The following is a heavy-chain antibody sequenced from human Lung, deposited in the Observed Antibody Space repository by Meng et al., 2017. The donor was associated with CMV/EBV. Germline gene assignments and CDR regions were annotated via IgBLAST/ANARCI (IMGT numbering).Heavy chain of an antibody. CDR3: STIEKEVDY. CDR1: VFTVSSNY. Sequence: EVQLVESGGDLVQPGGSLRLSCVASVFTVSSNYMHWVRQAPGKGLEWVSVIYHGDKTSYADSVQGRFTVSRDDSKNTVYLQLTNLRVDDTAVYRCSTIEKEVDYWGQGALGTVS. J-gene: IGHJ4*02. CDR2: IYHGDKT. D-gene: IGHD5-24*01. V-gene: IGHV3-66*01.